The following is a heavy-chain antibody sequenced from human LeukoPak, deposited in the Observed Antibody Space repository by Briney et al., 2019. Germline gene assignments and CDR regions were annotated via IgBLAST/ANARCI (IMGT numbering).Heavy chain of an antibody. CDR3: ARHWMQLSYFDY. Sequence: PSETLSLTCTVSGDSISTSSYYWGWIGQPPGKGLEWIGSIFYGGKTYYNPSLKSRVTISVDTSKNEVSLNLNSVTAADTAVYNCARHWMQLSYFDYWGQGTLVTVSS. D-gene: IGHD5-18*01. V-gene: IGHV4-39*01. CDR2: IFYGGKT. J-gene: IGHJ4*02. CDR1: GDSISTSSYY.